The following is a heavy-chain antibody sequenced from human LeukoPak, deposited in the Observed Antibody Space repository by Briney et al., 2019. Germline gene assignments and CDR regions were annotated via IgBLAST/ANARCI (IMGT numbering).Heavy chain of an antibody. D-gene: IGHD6-13*01. CDR1: GGSISSYY. Sequence: SETLSLTCTVSGGSISSYYWSWIRQPPGKGLERIGYIYYSGSTNYNPSLKSRVTISVDTSKNQFSLKMRSVTAADTAVYYCARGADAVYSSSRFDYWGQGTLVTVSS. J-gene: IGHJ4*02. V-gene: IGHV4-59*01. CDR3: ARGADAVYSSSRFDY. CDR2: IYYSGST.